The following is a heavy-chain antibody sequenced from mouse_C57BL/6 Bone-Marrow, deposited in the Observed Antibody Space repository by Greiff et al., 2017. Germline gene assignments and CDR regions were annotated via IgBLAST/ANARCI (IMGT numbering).Heavy chain of an antibody. J-gene: IGHJ2*01. V-gene: IGHV14-4*01. Sequence: EVQLQQSGAELVRPGASVKLSCTASGFNIKDDYMHWVKQRPEQGLEWIGWIDPENGDTEYASKVQGKATITADTSSNTAYLQLSSLTSEDTAVYYCTTPPDLGFDYWGQGTTLTVSS. CDR3: TTPPDLGFDY. CDR2: IDPENGDT. D-gene: IGHD4-1*01. CDR1: GFNIKDDY.